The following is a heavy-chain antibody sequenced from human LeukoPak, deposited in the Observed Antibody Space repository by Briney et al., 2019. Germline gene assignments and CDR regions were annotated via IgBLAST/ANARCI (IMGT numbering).Heavy chain of an antibody. CDR1: GGSISSYY. CDR2: IYYSGST. V-gene: IGHV4-59*01. D-gene: IGHD5-18*01. CDR3: ASGVYSYGTPPGYYYMDV. J-gene: IGHJ6*03. Sequence: PSETLSLTCTVSGGSISSYYWSWIRQPPGKGLEWIGYIYYSGSTNYNPSLKSRVTISVDTSKNQFSLKLSSVTAADTAVYYFASGVYSYGTPPGYYYMDVWGKGTTVTVSS.